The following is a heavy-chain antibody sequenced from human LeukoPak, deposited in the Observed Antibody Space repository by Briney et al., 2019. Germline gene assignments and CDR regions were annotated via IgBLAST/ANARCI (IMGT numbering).Heavy chain of an antibody. Sequence: PGGSLRLSCAASGFTFSNYDMHWVRQAPGKGLEWVAVIWFDGSNKFYADSVKGRFTISRDNSKNTLYLQMNSLRAEDTAVYYCASTAWALIECWGQGTLVIVSS. CDR2: IWFDGSNK. D-gene: IGHD5-18*01. CDR3: ASTAWALIEC. CDR1: GFTFSNYD. V-gene: IGHV3-33*01. J-gene: IGHJ4*02.